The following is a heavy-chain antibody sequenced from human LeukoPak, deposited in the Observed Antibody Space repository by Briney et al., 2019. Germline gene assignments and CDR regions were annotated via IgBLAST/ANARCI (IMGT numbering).Heavy chain of an antibody. D-gene: IGHD4-17*01. CDR1: GGSIGSYY. J-gene: IGHJ5*02. Sequence: SETLSLTCTVSGGSIGSYYWSWIRQPPGKGLEWIGYIYYSGSTNYNPSLKSRVTISVDTSKNQFSLKLSSVTAADTAVYYCARSHYYGDPVDRFDPWGQGTLVTVSS. CDR3: ARSHYYGDPVDRFDP. CDR2: IYYSGST. V-gene: IGHV4-59*01.